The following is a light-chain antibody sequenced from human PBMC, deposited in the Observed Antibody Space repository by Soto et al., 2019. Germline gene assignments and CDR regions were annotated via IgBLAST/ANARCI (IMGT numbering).Light chain of an antibody. Sequence: QSALTQPASVSGSPGQSITISFTGTSRDVGGYNYVSWYQQHPGKAPELMIHDVSNRPSGVSNRFSGSKSGNTASLTISGLQAEDEAEYYCISYTSSSLYVFGTGTKLTVL. CDR2: DVS. CDR3: ISYTSSSLYV. V-gene: IGLV2-14*01. J-gene: IGLJ1*01. CDR1: SRDVGGYNY.